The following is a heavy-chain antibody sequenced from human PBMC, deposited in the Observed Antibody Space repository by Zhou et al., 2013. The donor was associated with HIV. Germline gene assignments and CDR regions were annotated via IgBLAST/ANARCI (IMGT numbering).Heavy chain of an antibody. D-gene: IGHD2-8*02. V-gene: IGHV1-18*01. CDR1: DYTLTAFG. CDR3: ATDRDITSPLGSWSGRGHFRH. CDR2: ISSFRGHT. J-gene: IGHJ1*01. Sequence: QVHLVQSGAEVKKPGASVKVSCKASDYTLTAFGISWVRQAPGQGLEWLGWISSFRGHTNYAQKLQGRISLTTDTSTNTAYMELRSLRSDDTAIYFCATDRDITSPLGSWSGRGHFRHWGQGHPVIVS.